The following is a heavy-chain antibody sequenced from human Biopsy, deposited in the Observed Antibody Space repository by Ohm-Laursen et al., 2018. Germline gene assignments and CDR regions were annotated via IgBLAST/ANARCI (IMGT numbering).Heavy chain of an antibody. Sequence: SETLSLTCSVSGGSFTGHYWTWIRQPPGKGLEWIGHISHTGYTSYKSSLKSRATISLDTSRKHFSLRLPSLAAADTAVYYCARGSNEYGGLYFPHWGQGTLVTVSS. D-gene: IGHD4-23*01. CDR2: ISHTGYT. J-gene: IGHJ1*01. CDR3: ARGSNEYGGLYFPH. V-gene: IGHV4-59*11. CDR1: GGSFTGHY.